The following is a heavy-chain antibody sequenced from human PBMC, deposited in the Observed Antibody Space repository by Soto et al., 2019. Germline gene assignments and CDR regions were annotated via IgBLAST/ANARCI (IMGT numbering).Heavy chain of an antibody. D-gene: IGHD6-25*01. J-gene: IGHJ4*02. Sequence: GGSLRLSCAASGFTFSSYGMHWVRQAPGKGLEWVAVISYDGSNKYYADSVKGRFTISRDNSKNTLYLQMNSLRAEDTAVYYCARGLGSGDYWGRGTLVTVSS. CDR1: GFTFSSYG. CDR2: ISYDGSNK. CDR3: ARGLGSGDY. V-gene: IGHV3-30*03.